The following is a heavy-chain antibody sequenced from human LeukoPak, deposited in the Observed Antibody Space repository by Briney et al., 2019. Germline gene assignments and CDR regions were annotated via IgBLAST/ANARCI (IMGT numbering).Heavy chain of an antibody. D-gene: IGHD3-22*01. Sequence: SVKVSCKASGGTFSSYAISWVRQAPGQGLEWMGRIIPILGIANYAQKFQGRVTITADKSTSTAYMELSSLRSEDTAVYYCAGGSSGYGIFDYWGQGTLVTVSS. V-gene: IGHV1-69*04. J-gene: IGHJ4*02. CDR3: AGGSSGYGIFDY. CDR2: IIPILGIA. CDR1: GGTFSSYA.